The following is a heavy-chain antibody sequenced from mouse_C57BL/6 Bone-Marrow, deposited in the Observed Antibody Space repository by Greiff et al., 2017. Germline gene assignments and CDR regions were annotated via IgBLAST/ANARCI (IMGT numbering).Heavy chain of an antibody. CDR2: IGPGSGST. Sequence: QVQLQQSGAELVKPGASVKISCKASGYTFTDYYINWVKQRPGQGLEWVGKIGPGSGSTYYNEKFKGKATLTADKSSSTAYMQLSSRTAEDSAVYCCERDGYYLYYAMDDWGQGTSVTVSS. CDR1: GYTFTDYY. CDR3: ERDGYYLYYAMDD. D-gene: IGHD2-3*01. V-gene: IGHV1-77*01. J-gene: IGHJ4*01.